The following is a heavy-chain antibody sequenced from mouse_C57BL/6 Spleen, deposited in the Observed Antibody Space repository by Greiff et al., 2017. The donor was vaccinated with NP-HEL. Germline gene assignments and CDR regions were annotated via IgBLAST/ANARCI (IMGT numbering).Heavy chain of an antibody. CDR1: GYTFTDYN. CDR2: INPNNGGT. CDR3: ARDYGSRFDY. V-gene: IGHV1-22*01. D-gene: IGHD1-1*01. Sequence: VQLQQSGPELVKPGASVKMSCKASGYTFTDYNMHWVKQSHGKSLEWIGYINPNNGGTSYNQKFKGKATFTVNKSSSTAYMELRSLTSEDSAVYYCARDYGSRFDYWGQGTTLTVSS. J-gene: IGHJ2*01.